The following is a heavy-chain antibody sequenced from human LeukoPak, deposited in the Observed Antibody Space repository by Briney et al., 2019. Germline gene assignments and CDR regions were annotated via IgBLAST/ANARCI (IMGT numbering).Heavy chain of an antibody. CDR1: GFTFSNYA. CDR3: ARGRYYDSSGYSLDY. CDR2: IYSGGST. D-gene: IGHD3-22*01. V-gene: IGHV3-53*01. J-gene: IGHJ4*02. Sequence: GGSLRLSCAASGFTFSNYAMNWVRQAPGKGLEWVSVIYSGGSTYYADSVKGRFTISRDNSKNTLYLQMNSLRAEDTAVYYCARGRYYDSSGYSLDYWGQGTLVTVSS.